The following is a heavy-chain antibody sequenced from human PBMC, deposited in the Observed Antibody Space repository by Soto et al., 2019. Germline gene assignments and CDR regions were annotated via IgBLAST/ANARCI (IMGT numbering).Heavy chain of an antibody. J-gene: IGHJ4*02. CDR1: GYTFTSCY. CDR2: INPSGGSE. CDR3: ARTSAMGAADY. Sequence: QVQLVQSGAEVKKPGASVKVSCKASGYTFTSCYMHWVRQAPGQGLEWLGIINPSGGSEAYAQKFQGRVTMTRDTSTSTVYMELSSLRSEDTAGYYCARTSAMGAADYWSQGTLVTVSS. V-gene: IGHV1-46*01. D-gene: IGHD1-26*01.